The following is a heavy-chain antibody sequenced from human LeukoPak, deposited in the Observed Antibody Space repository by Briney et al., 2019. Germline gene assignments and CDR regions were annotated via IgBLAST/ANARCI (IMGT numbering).Heavy chain of an antibody. CDR2: IRDSGGRT. J-gene: IGHJ4*02. V-gene: IGHV3-23*01. D-gene: IGHD3-22*01. CDR1: GITLSKYG. Sequence: GGSLRLPCAVSGITLSKYGMSWVRQAPGKGLEWVAGIRDSGGRTHYADHVKSRFTISRDNPKNTLHLQMHSLRAEDTAVYFCAKRGVVIRVILVGFHKEAYYFDSWGQGALVTVSS. CDR3: AKRGVVIRVILVGFHKEAYYFDS.